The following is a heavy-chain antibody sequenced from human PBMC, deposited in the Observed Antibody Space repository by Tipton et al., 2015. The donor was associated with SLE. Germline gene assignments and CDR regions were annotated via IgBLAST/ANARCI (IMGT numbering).Heavy chain of an antibody. CDR2: IYYSGST. Sequence: TLSLTCSVSGVSIGSYYWSWIRQPPGKGLEWIGYIYYSGSTYYNPSLKSRVTISVDTSKNQFSLRLSSVTAADTAVYYCARDISSWFDAFDIWGQGTMVTVSS. CDR3: ARDISSWFDAFDI. V-gene: IGHV4-59*12. D-gene: IGHD6-13*01. J-gene: IGHJ3*02. CDR1: GVSIGSYY.